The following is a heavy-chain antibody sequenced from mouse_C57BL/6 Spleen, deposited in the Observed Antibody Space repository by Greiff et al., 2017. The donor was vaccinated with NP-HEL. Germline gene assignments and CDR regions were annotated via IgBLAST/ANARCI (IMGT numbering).Heavy chain of an antibody. D-gene: IGHD1-1*01. Sequence: EVQGVESGGGLVQPGGSMKLSCAASGFTFSDAWMDWVRQSPEKGLEWVAEIRNKANNHATYYAESVKGRFTISRDDSKSSVYLQMNSLRAEDTGIYYCTRPYYYGSRGFAYWGQGTLVTVSA. V-gene: IGHV6-6*01. CDR2: IRNKANNHAT. CDR1: GFTFSDAW. CDR3: TRPYYYGSRGFAY. J-gene: IGHJ3*01.